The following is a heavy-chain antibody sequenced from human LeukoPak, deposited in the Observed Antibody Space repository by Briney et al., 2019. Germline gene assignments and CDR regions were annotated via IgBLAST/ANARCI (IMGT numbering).Heavy chain of an antibody. V-gene: IGHV3-7*01. D-gene: IGHD3-22*01. CDR1: GFTFSNFW. J-gene: IGHJ4*02. CDR2: IKEDGSEK. Sequence: GGSLRLSCTASGFTFSNFWMTCARQAPGKGLEWVANIKEDGSEKYYVDSVKGRFTISRDNAKNSLYLQMNNLRAEDTAVYFCITMNYWGQGTLVTVSS. CDR3: ITMNY.